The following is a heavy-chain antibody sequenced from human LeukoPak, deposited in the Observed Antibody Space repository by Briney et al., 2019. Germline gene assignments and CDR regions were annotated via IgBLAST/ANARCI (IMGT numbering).Heavy chain of an antibody. CDR3: ARDDPSMIAALHY. CDR2: IDGTSTNI. Sequence: PGGSLRLSCATSGFTLWNYRMNWVRQAPGKGLEWVSSIDGTSTNIYYADSVKGRFTISRDNAKNSVYLQMSSLRAEDTAVYYCARDDPSMIAALHYWGQGTLVTVSS. D-gene: IGHD6-6*01. J-gene: IGHJ4*02. V-gene: IGHV3-21*01. CDR1: GFTLWNYR.